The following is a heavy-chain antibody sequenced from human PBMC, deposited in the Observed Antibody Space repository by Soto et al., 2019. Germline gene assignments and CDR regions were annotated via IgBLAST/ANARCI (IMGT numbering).Heavy chain of an antibody. CDR2: MNPNSGNT. D-gene: IGHD3-3*01. V-gene: IGHV1-8*01. Sequence: QVQLVQSGAEVKKPGASVKVSCKASGYTFTSYDINWVRQATGQGLEWMGWMNPNSGNTGYAQKFQGRVTMTSNTSISTAHMQLSSLRSEDTAGYYCARDRGYDFWSGYFAAYYYYGMDVWGQGTTVTVSS. J-gene: IGHJ6*02. CDR1: GYTFTSYD. CDR3: ARDRGYDFWSGYFAAYYYYGMDV.